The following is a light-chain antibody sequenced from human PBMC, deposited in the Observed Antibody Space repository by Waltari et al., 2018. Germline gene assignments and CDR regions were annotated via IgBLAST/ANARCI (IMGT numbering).Light chain of an antibody. CDR2: TGS. V-gene: IGLV2-23*01. J-gene: IGLJ1*01. CDR3: CSYAGSSTYV. CDR1: TSDAGTYNL. Sequence: QSALTQPTSVSGSPGQSITIPCTGTTSDAGTYNLVSWYQQHPGKAPKLMLSTGSKRPSGVSNRFSGSKSGNTASLTISGLQAEDEADYYCCSYAGSSTYVFGTGTKVTVL.